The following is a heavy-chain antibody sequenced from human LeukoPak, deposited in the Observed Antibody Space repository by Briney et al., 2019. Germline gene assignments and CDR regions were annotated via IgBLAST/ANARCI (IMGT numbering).Heavy chain of an antibody. V-gene: IGHV3-7*04. J-gene: IGHJ4*02. CDR2: INQDGSVK. D-gene: IGHD3-16*01. CDR3: ARWGGGFDY. CDR1: GFTFTTYW. Sequence: GGSLRVSCAASGFTFTTYWMSWVRQAPGKGLEWVANINQDGSVKYFVASVKGRFTISRDNAQNSLFLQMNSLRAEDTAVYYCARWGGGFDYWGQGTLVTVSS.